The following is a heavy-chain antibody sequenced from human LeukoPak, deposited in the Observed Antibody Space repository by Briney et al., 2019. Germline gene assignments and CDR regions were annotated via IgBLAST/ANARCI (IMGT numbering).Heavy chain of an antibody. J-gene: IGHJ6*02. CDR1: GGSFSGYY. D-gene: IGHD3-10*01. CDR2: INHSGST. CDR3: AREGYYGSGSYYNPSSPSEPMDV. Sequence: PSETLSLTCAVYGGSFSGYYWSWIRQPPGKGLEWIGEINHSGSTNYNPSLKSRVTISVDTSKNQFSLKLSSVTAADTAVYYCAREGYYGSGSYYNPSSPSEPMDVWGQGTTVTVSS. V-gene: IGHV4-34*01.